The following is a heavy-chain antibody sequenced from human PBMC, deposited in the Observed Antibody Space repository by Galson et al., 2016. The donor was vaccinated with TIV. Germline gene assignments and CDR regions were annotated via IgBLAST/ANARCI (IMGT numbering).Heavy chain of an antibody. J-gene: IGHJ6*02. V-gene: IGHV1-69*13. CDR2: IIPIFGTA. D-gene: IGHD4-17*01. CDR1: GATFNKYA. CDR3: ARGSGDTYYYYFGMDV. Sequence: SVKVSCKASGATFNKYAISWVRQAPGQGLEWMGGIIPIFGTANYAQKFQGRVTITADEFPSAGYLELNSLRSEDTVFYYCARGSGDTYYYYFGMDVWGQGTTVTVSS.